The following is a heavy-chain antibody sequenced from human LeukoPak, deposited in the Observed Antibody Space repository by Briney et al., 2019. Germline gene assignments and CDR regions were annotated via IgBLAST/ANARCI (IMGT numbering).Heavy chain of an antibody. J-gene: IGHJ3*02. Sequence: GGSLRLSCAASGFTFSSYSMNWVRQAPGKGLEWVSSISSSSTYIYYADSVKGRFTISRDNARNSLYLQMNSLRAEDTAVYYCARDRSRGLLDAFDIWGQGTMVTVSS. CDR1: GFTFSSYS. CDR2: ISSSSTYI. D-gene: IGHD3-10*01. V-gene: IGHV3-21*01. CDR3: ARDRSRGLLDAFDI.